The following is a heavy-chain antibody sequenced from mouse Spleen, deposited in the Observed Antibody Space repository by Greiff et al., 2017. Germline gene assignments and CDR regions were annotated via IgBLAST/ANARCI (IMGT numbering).Heavy chain of an antibody. CDR2: IDPENGDT. V-gene: IGHV14-4*02. CDR3: NLPSWFAY. Sequence: EVKLVESGAELVRSGASVKLSCTASGFNIKDYYMHWVKQRPEQGLEWIGWIDPENGDTEYAPKFQGKATMTADTSSNTAYLQLSSLTSEDTAVYYCNLPSWFAYWGQGTLVTVSA. CDR1: GFNIKDYY. J-gene: IGHJ3*01.